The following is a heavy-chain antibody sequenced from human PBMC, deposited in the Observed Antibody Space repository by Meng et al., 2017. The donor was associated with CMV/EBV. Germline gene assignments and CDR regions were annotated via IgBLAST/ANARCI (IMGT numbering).Heavy chain of an antibody. CDR1: GFTFSSYE. Sequence: GGSLRLSCAASGFTFSSYEMNWVRQAPGKGLEWVSYISSSVSTIYYADSVKGRFTISRDNAKNSLYLQMNSLRAEDTAVYYCATPEGGWYDYWGQGTLVTVSS. V-gene: IGHV3-48*03. D-gene: IGHD6-19*01. CDR3: ATPEGGWYDY. CDR2: ISSSVSTI. J-gene: IGHJ4*02.